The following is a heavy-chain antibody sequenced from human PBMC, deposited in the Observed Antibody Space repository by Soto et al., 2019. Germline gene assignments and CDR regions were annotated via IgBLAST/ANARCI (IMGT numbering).Heavy chain of an antibody. CDR1: GYSLTELS. D-gene: IGHD3-9*01. J-gene: IGHJ4*02. Sequence: QVQLVQSGAEVKKPGASVKVSCKVSGYSLTELSIHWVRQAPGKGLEWMGGFYPEDGKTIYARKFQGRVTMTEDTSTDTAYMELSSLRSEDTGVYYCATITLYFDWLFYYWGQGTLVTVSP. V-gene: IGHV1-24*01. CDR3: ATITLYFDWLFYY. CDR2: FYPEDGKT.